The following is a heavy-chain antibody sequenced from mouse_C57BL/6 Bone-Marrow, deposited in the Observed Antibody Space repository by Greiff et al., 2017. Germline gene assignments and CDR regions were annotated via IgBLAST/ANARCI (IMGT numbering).Heavy chain of an antibody. D-gene: IGHD1-1*01. Sequence: QVQLQQSGPELVKPGASVKISCKASGYTFTDYYINWVKQRPGQGLEWIGWIYPGSGNTKYNEKFKGKATLTVDTSSSTAYLQRSSLASEDAVFYCCTITWVTVKRYIDVWGTGTTGTVSS. CDR2: IYPGSGNT. CDR3: TITWVTVKRYIDV. J-gene: IGHJ1*03. V-gene: IGHV1-84*01. CDR1: GYTFTDYY.